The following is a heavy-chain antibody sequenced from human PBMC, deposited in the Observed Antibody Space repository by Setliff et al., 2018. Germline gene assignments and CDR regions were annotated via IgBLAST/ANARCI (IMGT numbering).Heavy chain of an antibody. CDR2: INHSGST. D-gene: IGHD5-12*01. CDR3: TRGPDGYTYQGAFDI. CDR1: GGSFSGYY. V-gene: IGHV4-34*01. J-gene: IGHJ3*02. Sequence: PSETLSLTCAVYGGSFSGYYWSWIRQPPGKGLEWIGEINHSGSTNYNPSLKSRVTISVVTSKNQFSLKLSSVTAADTSVYYCTRGPDGYTYQGAFDIWGQGTMVTVSS.